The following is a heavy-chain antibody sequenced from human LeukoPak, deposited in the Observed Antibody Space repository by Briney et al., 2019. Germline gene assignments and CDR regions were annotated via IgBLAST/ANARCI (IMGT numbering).Heavy chain of an antibody. V-gene: IGHV3-30*01. CDR3: ARLGYCSSTSCYDYYYYGMDV. D-gene: IGHD2-2*01. Sequence: DSVKGRFTISRDNSKNTLYLQMHSLRAEDTAVYYCARLGYCSSTSCYDYYYYGMDVWGQGTTVTVSS. J-gene: IGHJ6*02.